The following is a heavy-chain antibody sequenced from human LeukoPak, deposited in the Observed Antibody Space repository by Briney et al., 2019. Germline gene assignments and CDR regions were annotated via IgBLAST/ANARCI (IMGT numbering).Heavy chain of an antibody. CDR2: ISYDGSNK. D-gene: IGHD6-6*01. Sequence: PGGSLRLSCAASGFTFSSYAMHWVRQAPGKGLEWVAVISYDGSNKYYADSVKGRFTISRDNSKNTLYLQMNSLRPEDTAVYFCAKSIGAVGDYWGQGTLVTVSS. J-gene: IGHJ4*02. CDR3: AKSIGAVGDY. CDR1: GFTFSSYA. V-gene: IGHV3-30-3*01.